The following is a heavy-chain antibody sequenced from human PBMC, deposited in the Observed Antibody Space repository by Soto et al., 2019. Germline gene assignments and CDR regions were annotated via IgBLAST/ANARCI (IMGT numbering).Heavy chain of an antibody. Sequence: XDSLSLTSTVAGDSISSSGYYWGWIRQPPGKGLEWIGSIYYSGSTYYNPSLKSRVTISVDTSKNQFSLKLSSVTAADTAVYYCARLLRPGRYGMDVWGQGNTVTVSS. CDR3: ARLLRPGRYGMDV. V-gene: IGHV4-39*01. CDR1: GDSISSSGYY. J-gene: IGHJ6*02. D-gene: IGHD3-10*01. CDR2: IYYSGST.